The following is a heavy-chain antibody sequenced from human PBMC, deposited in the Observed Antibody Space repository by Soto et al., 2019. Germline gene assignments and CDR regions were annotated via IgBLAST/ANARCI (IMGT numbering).Heavy chain of an antibody. CDR2: MNPNSGNT. CDR3: ARGLKYTVTTKDYYYYYMDV. Sequence: QVQLVQSGAEVKKPGASVKVSCKASGYTFTSYDINWVRQATGQGLEWMGWMNPNSGNTGYAQKFQGRVTMTRNTSISTAYMELSSLRSEDTAVYYCARGLKYTVTTKDYYYYYMDVWGKGTTVTVSS. V-gene: IGHV1-8*01. D-gene: IGHD4-17*01. J-gene: IGHJ6*03. CDR1: GYTFTSYD.